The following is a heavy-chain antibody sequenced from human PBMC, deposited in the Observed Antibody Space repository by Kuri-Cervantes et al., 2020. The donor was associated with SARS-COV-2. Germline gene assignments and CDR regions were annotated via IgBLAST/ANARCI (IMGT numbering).Heavy chain of an antibody. CDR1: GFTFSSYG. CDR2: VRRDGSNY. V-gene: IGHV3-30*02. D-gene: IGHD3-3*01. Sequence: GESLKISCAASGFTFSSYGMHWVRQAPGKGLEWVGFVRRDGSNYYYADSVRGRFTISRDSSKNSLYLEMNSLRPEDTAVYYCAKVETASLDYWGQGTLVTVSS. J-gene: IGHJ4*02. CDR3: AKVETASLDY.